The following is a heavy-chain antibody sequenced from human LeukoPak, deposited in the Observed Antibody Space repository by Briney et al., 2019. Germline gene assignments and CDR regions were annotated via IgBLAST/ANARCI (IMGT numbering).Heavy chain of an antibody. CDR3: AREVVGITIFGVVDY. Sequence: HPGGSLRLSCAASGFTVRSNYMSWVRQAPGKGLEWVSVIYSGGSTYYADSVKGRFTISRDNSKNTLYLQMNSLRAEDTAVYYCAREVVGITIFGVVDYWGQGTLVTVSS. J-gene: IGHJ4*02. CDR1: GFTVRSNY. V-gene: IGHV3-66*02. D-gene: IGHD3-3*01. CDR2: IYSGGST.